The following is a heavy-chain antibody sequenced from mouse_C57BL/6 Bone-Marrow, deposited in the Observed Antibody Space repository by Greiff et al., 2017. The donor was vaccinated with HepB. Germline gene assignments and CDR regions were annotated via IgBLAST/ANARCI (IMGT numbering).Heavy chain of an antibody. J-gene: IGHJ1*03. D-gene: IGHD1-1*01. V-gene: IGHV1-82*01. Sequence: QVHVKQSGPELVKPGASVKISCKASGYAFSSSWMNWVKQRPGKGLEWIGRIYPGDGDTNYNGKFKGKATLTADKSSSTAYMQLSSLTSEDSAVYFCARSGIITTVVATDWYFDVWGTGTTVTVSS. CDR1: GYAFSSSW. CDR2: IYPGDGDT. CDR3: ARSGIITTVVATDWYFDV.